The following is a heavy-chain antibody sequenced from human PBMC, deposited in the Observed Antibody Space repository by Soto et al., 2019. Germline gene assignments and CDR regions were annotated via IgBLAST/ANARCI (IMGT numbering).Heavy chain of an antibody. D-gene: IGHD6-19*01. Sequence: EVQLVESGGGLVQPGGSLRLSCADSGFTFSRYWMHWVRQAPGKGLMWVSRINTDGSSTSYADSVKGRFAISRDNAKNTLYLEMNSLSAEDSAVYFCAREGWGYWGQGTLVTVSS. J-gene: IGHJ4*02. CDR2: INTDGSST. V-gene: IGHV3-74*01. CDR3: AREGWGY. CDR1: GFTFSRYW.